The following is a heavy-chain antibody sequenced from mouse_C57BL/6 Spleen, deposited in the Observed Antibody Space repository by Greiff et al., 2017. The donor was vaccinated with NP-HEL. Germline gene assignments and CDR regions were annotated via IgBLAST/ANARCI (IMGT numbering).Heavy chain of an antibody. J-gene: IGHJ3*01. D-gene: IGHD2-4*01. V-gene: IGHV2-9-1*01. CDR3: ARFDMIHDARAWFAY. CDR2: IWTGGGT. CDR1: GFSLTSYA. Sequence: VQGVESGPGLVAPSQSLSITCTVSGFSLTSYAISWVRQPPGKGLEWLGVIWTGGGTNYNSALKSRLSISKDNSKSQVFLKMNSLQTDDTARYYCARFDMIHDARAWFAYWGQGTLVTVSA.